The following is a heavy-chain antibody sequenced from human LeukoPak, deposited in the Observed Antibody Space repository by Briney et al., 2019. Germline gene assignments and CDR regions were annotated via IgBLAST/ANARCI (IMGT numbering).Heavy chain of an antibody. CDR1: GFPFSNCS. CDR3: ARGGRTTAELIDY. D-gene: IGHD4-17*01. Sequence: GGSLRLSCAASGFPFSNCSMNWVPQAPGKGLEWVSSISSSSSLIHYADSVKGRFTISRDNAKNSLFLQMNSLRAEDTAVYYCARGGRTTAELIDYWGQGTLVTVSS. V-gene: IGHV3-21*01. CDR2: ISSSSSLI. J-gene: IGHJ4*02.